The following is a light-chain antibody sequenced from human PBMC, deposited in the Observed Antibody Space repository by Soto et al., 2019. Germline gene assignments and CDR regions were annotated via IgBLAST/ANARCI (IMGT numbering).Light chain of an antibody. CDR2: DAS. V-gene: IGKV1-5*01. CDR1: QSISGW. Sequence: DIQMTQSPSTLSASVGDRVTITCRASQSISGWLAWYQQKPGKAPKLLIYDASSLESGVPSRFSGSGSDTEFTLTINNLHPDDFATYHCEQYNRYSLTFGGGTKVDIK. J-gene: IGKJ4*01. CDR3: EQYNRYSLT.